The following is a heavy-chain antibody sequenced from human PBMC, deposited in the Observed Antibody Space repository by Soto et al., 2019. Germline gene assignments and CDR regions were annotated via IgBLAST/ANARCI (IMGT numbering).Heavy chain of an antibody. D-gene: IGHD2-2*01. CDR2: ISYDGSNK. V-gene: IGHV3-30*18. Sequence: QVQLVESGGGVVQPGRSLRLSCAASGFTFSNYGMHWVRQAPGKGLEWVAVISYDGSNKYYADSVKGRFTISRDNSKNTLYLQMNSLRAEDTAVYYCAKAVGYCSSTSCRDYYFYYGMDVCGQGTTVTVSS. CDR3: AKAVGYCSSTSCRDYYFYYGMDV. J-gene: IGHJ6*02. CDR1: GFTFSNYG.